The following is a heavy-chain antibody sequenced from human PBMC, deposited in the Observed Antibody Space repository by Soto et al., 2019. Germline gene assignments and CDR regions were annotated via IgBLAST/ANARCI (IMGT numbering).Heavy chain of an antibody. CDR1: GFTFSSYG. J-gene: IGHJ4*02. Sequence: PGGSLRLSCAASGFTFSSYGMHWVRQAPGKGLEWVAVIWYDGSNKYYADSVKGRFTISRDNSKNTLYLQMNSLRAEDTAVYYCARGPPWTTVVTPVFFDYWGQGTLVTVSS. V-gene: IGHV3-33*01. D-gene: IGHD4-17*01. CDR3: ARGPPWTTVVTPVFFDY. CDR2: IWYDGSNK.